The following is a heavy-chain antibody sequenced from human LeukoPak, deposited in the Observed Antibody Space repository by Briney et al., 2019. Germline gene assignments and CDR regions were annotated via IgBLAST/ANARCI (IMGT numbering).Heavy chain of an antibody. Sequence: ASVKVSCKASGYTFNTYGINWVRQAPGQGLEWMGWISGYNGNTNYAQQFQDRVTMTTDTSTSTAYMELRSLRSDDTAVYYCAREGRFFERFFHPHYYYGMDVWGHGTTVIVSS. V-gene: IGHV1-18*04. D-gene: IGHD3-3*01. CDR1: GYTFNTYG. CDR2: ISGYNGNT. J-gene: IGHJ6*02. CDR3: AREGRFFERFFHPHYYYGMDV.